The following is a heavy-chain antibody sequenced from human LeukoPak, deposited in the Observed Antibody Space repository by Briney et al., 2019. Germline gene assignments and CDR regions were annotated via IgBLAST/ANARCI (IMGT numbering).Heavy chain of an antibody. J-gene: IGHJ4*02. Sequence: GGSLTLSHSPSGLTLSIYWMHCAPHARGKALVYVSRLRHGGTSTSYADSVKGRFTISRDNAENTLYLQMNSLRAEDTAVYYCASRVQSGWSFDYWGQGNLVTVSS. V-gene: IGHV3-74*01. D-gene: IGHD6-19*01. CDR1: GLTLSIYW. CDR3: ASRVQSGWSFDY. CDR2: LRHGGTST.